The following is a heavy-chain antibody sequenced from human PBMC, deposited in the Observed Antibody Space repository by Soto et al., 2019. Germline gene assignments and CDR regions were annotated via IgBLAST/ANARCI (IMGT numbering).Heavy chain of an antibody. CDR2: INPNSGGT. V-gene: IGHV1-2*02. D-gene: IGHD2-2*01. CDR1: GYTFTGYY. J-gene: IGHJ5*02. CDR3: AKVVVPAAMYWFDP. Sequence: ASVKVSCKASGYTFTGYYMHWVRQAPGQGLEWMGWINPNSGGTNYAQKFQGRVTMTRDTSISTAYMELSRLRSDDTAVYYCAKVVVPAAMYWFDPWGQGTLVTVSS.